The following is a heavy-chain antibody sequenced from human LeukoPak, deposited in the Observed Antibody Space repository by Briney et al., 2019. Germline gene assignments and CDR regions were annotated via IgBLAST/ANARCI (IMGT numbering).Heavy chain of an antibody. Sequence: SETLSLTCAVYGGSFSGYYWSWIRQPPGKGLEWIGEINHSGSTNYNPSLKSRVTISVDTSKNQFSLKLSSVTAADTAVYYCARLTGGMVRGVIITRYWYFDLWGRGTLVTVSS. V-gene: IGHV4-34*01. J-gene: IGHJ2*01. CDR1: GGSFSGYY. D-gene: IGHD3-10*01. CDR3: ARLTGGMVRGVIITRYWYFDL. CDR2: INHSGST.